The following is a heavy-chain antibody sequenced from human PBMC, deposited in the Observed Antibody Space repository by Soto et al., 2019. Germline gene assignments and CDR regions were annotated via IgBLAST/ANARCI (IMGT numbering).Heavy chain of an antibody. Sequence: SGPTLVNPTHTLTLTRSVSGFSLSARGVGVGWIRQPPGKALEWLAIIYWNDDKLYSPSLKSRLTITKDTAENQAVLTMTNMDPVDTATYFCAHSPWGAAPDYWGQGTVVTVS. CDR1: GFSLSARGVG. CDR2: IYWNDDK. CDR3: AHSPWGAAPDY. D-gene: IGHD3-16*01. V-gene: IGHV2-5*01. J-gene: IGHJ4*02.